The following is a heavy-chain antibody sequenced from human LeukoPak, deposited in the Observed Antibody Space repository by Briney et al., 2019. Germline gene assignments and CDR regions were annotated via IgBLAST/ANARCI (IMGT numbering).Heavy chain of an antibody. CDR3: ARHLRPRSVTPDFDY. CDR2: IYYSGST. Sequence: SETLSLTCTVSGGSISSSSYYWGWIRQPPGKGLEWIGSIYYSGSTYYNPSLKSRVTISVDTSKNQFSLNLSFVTAADTAVYYCARHLRPRSVTPDFDYWGQGTLVTVSS. V-gene: IGHV4-39*01. J-gene: IGHJ4*02. D-gene: IGHD4-11*01. CDR1: GGSISSSSYY.